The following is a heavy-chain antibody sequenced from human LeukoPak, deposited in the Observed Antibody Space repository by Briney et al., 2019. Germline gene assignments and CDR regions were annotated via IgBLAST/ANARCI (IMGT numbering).Heavy chain of an antibody. V-gene: IGHV4-59*01. Sequence: SETLSLTCTVSGGSISSYYWSWIRQPPGKGLEWIACISYSGSTKYNPSLKSRVTISVDTSKNQLSLKLSSVTAADTAVYYCARDSVLPTGTWYFDLWGRGTLVTVSS. D-gene: IGHD3-10*01. CDR2: ISYSGST. J-gene: IGHJ2*01. CDR1: GGSISSYY. CDR3: ARDSVLPTGTWYFDL.